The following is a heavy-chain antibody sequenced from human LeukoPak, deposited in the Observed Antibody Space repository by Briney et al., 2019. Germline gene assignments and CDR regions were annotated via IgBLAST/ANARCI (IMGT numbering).Heavy chain of an antibody. CDR2: IYYSGST. CDR1: GGSISSGGYY. V-gene: IGHV4-31*03. J-gene: IGHJ6*03. D-gene: IGHD3-22*01. Sequence: PSETLSLTCTVSGGSISSGGYYWSWIRQHPGKGLEWIGYIYYSGSTYYNPSLKSRVTISVDTSKNQFSLKLSSVTAADTAVYYCARDFAEAGSIGYDYYYYYMDVWGKGTTVTVSS. CDR3: ARDFAEAGSIGYDYYYYYMDV.